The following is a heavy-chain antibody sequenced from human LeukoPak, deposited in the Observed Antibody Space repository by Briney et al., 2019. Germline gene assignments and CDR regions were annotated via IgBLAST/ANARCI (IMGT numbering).Heavy chain of an antibody. D-gene: IGHD6-19*01. CDR2: IIPIFGTA. J-gene: IGHJ4*02. CDR3: ARGRPRIAVAGTRLFFDY. Sequence: ASVKVSCKASGGTFSSYAISWVRQAPGQGLEWMGGIIPIFGTANYAQKFQGRVTITADESTSTAYMELSSLRSEDTAVYYRARGRPRIAVAGTRLFFDYWGQGTLVTVSS. CDR1: GGTFSSYA. V-gene: IGHV1-69*13.